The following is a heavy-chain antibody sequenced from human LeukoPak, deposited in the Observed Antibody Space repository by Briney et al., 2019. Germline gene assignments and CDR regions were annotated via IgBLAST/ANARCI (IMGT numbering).Heavy chain of an antibody. J-gene: IGHJ2*01. CDR3: ARGGHIVVVTANYWYFDL. V-gene: IGHV4-34*01. CDR1: GGSFSGYY. Sequence: SETLSLTCAVYGGSFSGYYWSWIRQPPKKGLEWIGEINHSGSTNYNPSLKSRVTISVDTSKNQFSLRLSSVTAADTAVYYCARGGHIVVVTANYWYFDLWGRGTLVTVSS. D-gene: IGHD2-21*02. CDR2: INHSGST.